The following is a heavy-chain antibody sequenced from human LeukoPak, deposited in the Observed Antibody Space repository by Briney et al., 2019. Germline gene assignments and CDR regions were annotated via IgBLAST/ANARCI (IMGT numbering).Heavy chain of an antibody. J-gene: IGHJ6*03. CDR3: AREGKNYGGFYMDV. CDR2: ISTSGNT. V-gene: IGHV4-4*07. D-gene: IGHD4-23*01. CDR1: GASISNYY. Sequence: SETLSLTCTVSGASISNYYWSWLRQPAGKGPEWIGHISTSGNTNYSPSLKSRVTMSVDTSKNHFSLRLTSVTAADTAVYYCAREGKNYGGFYMDVWGKETTVAISS.